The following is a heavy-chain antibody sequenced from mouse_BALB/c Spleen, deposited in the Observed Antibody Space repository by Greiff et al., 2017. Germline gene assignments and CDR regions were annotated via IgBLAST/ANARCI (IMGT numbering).Heavy chain of an antibody. CDR3: ARSDYDESWFAY. V-gene: IGHV2-9*02. Sequence: VNLVESGPGLVAPSQSLSITCTVSGFSLTSYGVHWVRQPPGKGLEWLGVIWAGGSTNYNSALMSRLSISKDNSKSQVFLKMNSLQTDDTAMYYCARSDYDESWFAYWGQGTLVTVSA. CDR2: IWAGGST. J-gene: IGHJ3*01. CDR1: GFSLTSYG. D-gene: IGHD2-4*01.